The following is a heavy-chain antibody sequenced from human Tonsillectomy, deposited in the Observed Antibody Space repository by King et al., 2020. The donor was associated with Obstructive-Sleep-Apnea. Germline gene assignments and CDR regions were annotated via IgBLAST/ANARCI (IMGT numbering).Heavy chain of an antibody. J-gene: IGHJ5*02. CDR3: AGDRWFSGSSWFDP. Sequence: LQLQESGPGLVKPSETLSLTCTVSGGSISSYYWSWIRQPPGKGLEWIGYIFWSGRTNFNPSLKSRATMSVETSTNQVSLKLSSVTAADTAVYYCAGDRWFSGSSWFDPWGQGTLVSVPS. V-gene: IGHV4-59*01. D-gene: IGHD6-25*01. CDR2: IFWSGRT. CDR1: GGSISSYY.